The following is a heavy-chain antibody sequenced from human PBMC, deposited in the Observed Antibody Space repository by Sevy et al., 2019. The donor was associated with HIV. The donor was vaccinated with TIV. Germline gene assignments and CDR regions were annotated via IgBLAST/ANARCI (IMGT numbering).Heavy chain of an antibody. CDR1: GFTFSSYS. CDR3: ASPTHPYCSGGSCYSGFDY. V-gene: IGHV3-21*01. D-gene: IGHD2-15*01. J-gene: IGHJ4*02. CDR2: ISSSSSYI. Sequence: GSLRLSCAASGFTFSSYSMNWVRQAPGKGLEWVSSISSSSSYIYYADSVKGRFTISRDNAKNSLYLQMNSLRAEDTAVYYCASPTHPYCSGGSCYSGFDYWGQGTLVTVSS.